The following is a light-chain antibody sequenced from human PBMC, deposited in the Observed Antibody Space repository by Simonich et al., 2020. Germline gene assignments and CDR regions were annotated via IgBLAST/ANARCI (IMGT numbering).Light chain of an antibody. J-gene: IGLJ3*02. Sequence: QSALTQPASVSGSPGQSITISCTGTSSYVGSYNLVSWYQQHPGKAPKLMIYEGSKRPSGVSNRFSGSKSGNTASLKISGLQAEDEADYYCCSYAGSSTLVFGGGTKLTVL. CDR2: EGS. CDR1: SSYVGSYNL. V-gene: IGLV2-23*01. CDR3: CSYAGSSTLV.